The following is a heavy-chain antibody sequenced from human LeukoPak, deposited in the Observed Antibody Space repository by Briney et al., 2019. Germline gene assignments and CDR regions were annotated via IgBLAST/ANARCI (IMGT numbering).Heavy chain of an antibody. CDR2: INTNTGNP. CDR1: GYTFTSYA. D-gene: IGHD3-10*01. J-gene: IGHJ6*03. CDR3: ARWYYYGSGSYFGLSGLYYYYYYMDV. Sequence: ASVKVSCKASGYTFTSYAMNWVRQAPGQGLEWMGWINTNTGNPTYAQGFTGRFVFSLDTSVSTAYLQISSLKAEDTAVYYCARWYYYGSGSYFGLSGLYYYYYYMDVWGKGTTVTVSS. V-gene: IGHV7-4-1*02.